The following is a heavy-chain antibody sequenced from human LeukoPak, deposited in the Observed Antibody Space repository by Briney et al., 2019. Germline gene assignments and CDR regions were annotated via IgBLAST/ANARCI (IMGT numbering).Heavy chain of an antibody. Sequence: ASVKVSCKASGYTFTGHYMHWVRQAPGQGLEWMGCINPNSGGTNYAQKFQVRVSMTGDTSISTSYMELSRLSSDDTAVYYCARVGSSGWDTFEQSPTWGQGTLVTVSS. CDR2: INPNSGGT. J-gene: IGHJ5*02. V-gene: IGHV1-2*02. CDR1: GYTFTGHY. D-gene: IGHD6-19*01. CDR3: ARVGSSGWDTFEQSPT.